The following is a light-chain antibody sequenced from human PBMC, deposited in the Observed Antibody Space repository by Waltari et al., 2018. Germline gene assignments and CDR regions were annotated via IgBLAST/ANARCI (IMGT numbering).Light chain of an antibody. V-gene: IGLV6-57*03. CDR3: QSYDSSNVV. J-gene: IGLJ2*01. Sequence: NFMLTQPHSVSESPGKTVTISCTRSSGSIASNYVQWYQQPPRSAPTTVIYEENQRPSGVPDRFSGSIDSSSNSASLTISGLKTEDEADYYCQSYDSSNVVFGGGTKLTVL. CDR2: EEN. CDR1: SGSIASNY.